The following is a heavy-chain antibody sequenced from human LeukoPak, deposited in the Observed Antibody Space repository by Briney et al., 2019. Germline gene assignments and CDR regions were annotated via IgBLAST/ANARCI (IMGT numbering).Heavy chain of an antibody. CDR3: ARDIHDYIWGSYRYQSDAFDI. V-gene: IGHV1-18*01. Sequence: ASVKVSCRPSGYTFSSYGVTWVRQAPGQGLEWMGWISAYSANTHYAQQFQGRVTMTTDTSTNTAYMELRSLRSDDTAVYYCARDIHDYIWGSYRYQSDAFDIWGQGTMVTVSS. D-gene: IGHD3-16*02. CDR1: GYTFSSYG. J-gene: IGHJ3*02. CDR2: ISAYSANT.